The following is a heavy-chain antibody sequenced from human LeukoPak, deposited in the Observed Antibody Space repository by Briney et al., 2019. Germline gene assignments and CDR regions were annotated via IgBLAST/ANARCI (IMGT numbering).Heavy chain of an antibody. V-gene: IGHV3-48*03. CDR1: GFTFSSYE. Sequence: GGSLRLSCAASGFTFSSYEMNWVRQAPGKGLEWVSYTSSSGSTIYYADSVKGRFTISRDNAKNSLYLQMNSLRAEDTAVYYCARAKITPMVRGVTGPFDYWGQGTLVTVSS. CDR3: ARAKITPMVRGVTGPFDY. J-gene: IGHJ4*02. D-gene: IGHD3-10*01. CDR2: TSSSGSTI.